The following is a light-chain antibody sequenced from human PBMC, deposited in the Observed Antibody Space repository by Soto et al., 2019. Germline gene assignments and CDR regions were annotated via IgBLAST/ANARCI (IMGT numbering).Light chain of an antibody. V-gene: IGKV3-20*01. CDR1: QSVSSSY. CDR3: QQFGSSPWT. CDR2: GAS. J-gene: IGKJ1*01. Sequence: EIVLTQSPGTLSLSPEERATLSCRASQSVSSSYLAWYQQKPGQAPSLLIYGASRRATGIPDRFSGSGSGTEFTLTISRLEPEDFAVYYCQQFGSSPWTFGQGTKVEIK.